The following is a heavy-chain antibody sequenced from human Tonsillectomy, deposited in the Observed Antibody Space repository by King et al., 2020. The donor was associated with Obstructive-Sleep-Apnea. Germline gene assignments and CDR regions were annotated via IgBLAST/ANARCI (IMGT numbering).Heavy chain of an antibody. J-gene: IGHJ5*02. CDR3: VRGDGEMVRGLMRYSIDP. CDR1: GYTFTSYD. D-gene: IGHD3-10*01. CDR2: MNAYSGNT. V-gene: IGHV1-8*01. Sequence: QLVQSGAEVKKPGASVKVSCKASGYTFTSYDINWVRQATGQGLEWMGWMNAYSGNTGYAQKFQGRVSMTRNTSISTAYMELSSLRSEDTAVYYCVRGDGEMVRGLMRYSIDPWGQGTLVTVSS.